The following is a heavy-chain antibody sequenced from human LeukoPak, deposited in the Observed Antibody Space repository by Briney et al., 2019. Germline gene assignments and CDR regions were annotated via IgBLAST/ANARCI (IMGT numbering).Heavy chain of an antibody. D-gene: IGHD3-22*01. J-gene: IGHJ5*02. CDR3: ARGPDDSSGYALLNNWFDP. CDR1: GFTFSSYA. CDR2: ISSNGGST. V-gene: IGHV3-64*01. Sequence: GGSLRLSCAASGFTFSSYAMRWVRQAPGKGLEYVSAISSNGGSTYYANAVKGRFTISRDNSKNTLYLQMGSLRAEDMAVYYCARGPDDSSGYALLNNWFDPWGQGTLVTVSS.